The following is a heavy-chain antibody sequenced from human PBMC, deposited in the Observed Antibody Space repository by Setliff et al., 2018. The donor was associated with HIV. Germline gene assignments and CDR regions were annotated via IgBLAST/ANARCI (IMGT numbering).Heavy chain of an antibody. Sequence: LTCTVSGPSINIHYWSWIRQPPGKAFEWIGYIYSTGSTNYNPSLQSRVTISMVASRNQFSLKVTPVTAADTAVYYCAKGAGFYGDYTFDHWGQGRQVTVSS. D-gene: IGHD4-17*01. J-gene: IGHJ4*02. CDR2: IYSTGST. CDR3: AKGAGFYGDYTFDH. V-gene: IGHV4-59*11. CDR1: GPSINIHY.